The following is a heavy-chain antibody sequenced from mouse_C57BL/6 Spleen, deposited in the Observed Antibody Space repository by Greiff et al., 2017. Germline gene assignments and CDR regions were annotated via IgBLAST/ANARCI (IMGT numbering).Heavy chain of an antibody. V-gene: IGHV1-4*01. CDR3: AQLGIYAMDY. CDR1: GYTFTSYT. D-gene: IGHD4-1*02. CDR2: INPSSGYT. Sequence: QVQLKQSGAELASPGASVKMSCKASGYTFTSYTMHWVKQRPGQGLEWIGYINPSSGYTKYNQKFKDKATLTADKSSSTAYMQLSSLTSEDSAVYYCAQLGIYAMDYWGQGTSVTVSS. J-gene: IGHJ4*01.